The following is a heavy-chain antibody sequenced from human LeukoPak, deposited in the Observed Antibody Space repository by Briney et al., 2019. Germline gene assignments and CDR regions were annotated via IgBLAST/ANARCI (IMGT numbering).Heavy chain of an antibody. CDR1: GYTFTGYY. Sequence: ASVKVSCKASGYTFTGYYMHWVRQAPGQGLEWMGRINPNSGGTNYAQKFQGRVTMTRDTSISTAYMELSRLRSDDTAEYYCARDRRVKLPVAAAGLTTIDYWGQGTLVTVSS. V-gene: IGHV1-2*06. CDR3: ARDRRVKLPVAAAGLTTIDY. J-gene: IGHJ4*02. D-gene: IGHD6-13*01. CDR2: INPNSGGT.